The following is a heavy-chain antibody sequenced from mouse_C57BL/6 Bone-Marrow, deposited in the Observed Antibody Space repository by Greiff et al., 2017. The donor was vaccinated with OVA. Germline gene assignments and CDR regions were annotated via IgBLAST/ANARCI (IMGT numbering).Heavy chain of an antibody. CDR1: GYTFTSYG. V-gene: IGHV1-81*01. D-gene: IGHD2-3*01. Sequence: QVHVKQSGAELARPGASVKLSCKASGYTFTSYGISWVKQRTGQGLEWIGEIYPRSGNTYYNEKFKGKATLTADKSSSTAYMELRSLTSEDSAVYFCARGTDGYYFDYWGQGTTLTVSS. J-gene: IGHJ2*01. CDR2: IYPRSGNT. CDR3: ARGTDGYYFDY.